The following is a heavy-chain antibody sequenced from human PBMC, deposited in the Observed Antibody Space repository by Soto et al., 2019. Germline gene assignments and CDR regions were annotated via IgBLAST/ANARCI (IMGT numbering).Heavy chain of an antibody. CDR3: ARTITDSYYYYYMDV. CDR2: IWYDGSNK. Sequence: GGSLRLSCAASGFTFSSYGMHWVRQAPGKGLEWVAVIWYDGSNKYYADSVKGRFTISRDNSKNTLYLQMNSLRAEDTAVYYCARTITDSYYYYYMDVWGKGTTVTVSS. V-gene: IGHV3-33*01. CDR1: GFTFSSYG. D-gene: IGHD3-16*01. J-gene: IGHJ6*03.